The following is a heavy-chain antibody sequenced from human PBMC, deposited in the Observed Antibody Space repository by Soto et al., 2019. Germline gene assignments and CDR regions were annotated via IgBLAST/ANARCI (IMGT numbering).Heavy chain of an antibody. Sequence: SVMVSCKAAGGTFSSYAISWVRQAPGQGLEWMGGIIPIFGTANYAQKFQGRVTITADESTSTAYMELSSLRSEDTAVYYCARSLPGGIAVAGTFDYWGQGTLVTVSS. V-gene: IGHV1-69*13. CDR2: IIPIFGTA. CDR3: ARSLPGGIAVAGTFDY. J-gene: IGHJ4*02. D-gene: IGHD6-19*01. CDR1: GGTFSSYA.